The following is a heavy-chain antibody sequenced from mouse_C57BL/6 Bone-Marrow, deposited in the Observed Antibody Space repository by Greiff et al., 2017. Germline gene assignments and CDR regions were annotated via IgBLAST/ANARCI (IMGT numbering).Heavy chain of an antibody. CDR1: GYTFTNYW. CDR3: ARTYGSSLDY. V-gene: IGHV1-63*01. J-gene: IGHJ2*01. D-gene: IGHD1-1*01. Sequence: VQLQQSGAELVRPGTSVKMSCKASGYTFTNYWIGWAKQRPGHGLEWIGGIYPGGGYTNYNEKFKGKATLTADKSSSTAYMQFSSLTSEDSAIYYCARTYGSSLDYWGQGTTLTVSS. CDR2: IYPGGGYT.